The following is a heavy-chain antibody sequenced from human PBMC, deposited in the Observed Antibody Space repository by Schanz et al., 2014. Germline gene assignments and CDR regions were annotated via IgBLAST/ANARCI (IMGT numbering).Heavy chain of an antibody. V-gene: IGHV1-2*06. J-gene: IGHJ6*02. Sequence: QVLLVQSGAEVKKPGASVKVSCKASGYRFIGYYVHWVRQAPGQGLEWMGRVSTYSGDTNYAQIFPGRVTLTTDTSISPASMELSRLTSAETAVFFCARENTAVAGMPRVMDVWGQGTTVTVTS. CDR2: VSTYSGDT. CDR3: ARENTAVAGMPRVMDV. D-gene: IGHD6-19*01. CDR1: GYRFIGYY.